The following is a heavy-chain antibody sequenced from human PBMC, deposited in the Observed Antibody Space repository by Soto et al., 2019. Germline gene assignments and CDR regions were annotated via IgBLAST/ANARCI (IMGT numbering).Heavy chain of an antibody. D-gene: IGHD2-2*01. CDR1: GFSLITSGVC. J-gene: IGHJ6*02. V-gene: IGHV2-70*11. CDR2: IAWDDDK. CDR3: ARIIKADCISASCSYYYGMDV. Sequence: GPTLVNPTHTLTLTCTFSGFSLITSGVCVSWIRQTPGKALEWLARIAWDDDKYYSTSLKTRLTISKDTSKNQVVLTMTNMDPVDTATYYCARIIKADCISASCSYYYGMDVWGQGTTVTVSS.